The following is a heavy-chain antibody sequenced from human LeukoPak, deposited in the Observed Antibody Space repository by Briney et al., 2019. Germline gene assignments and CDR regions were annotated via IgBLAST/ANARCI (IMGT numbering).Heavy chain of an antibody. CDR2: INPSGGST. CDR1: GYTFTSYY. Sequence: ASAKVSCKASGYTFTSYYMHWVRQAPGQGLEWMGIINPSGGSTSYAQKFQGRVTMTRDMSTSTVYMELSSLRSEDTAVYYCAVTRYCSSTSCYGNWFDPWGQGTLVTVSS. CDR3: AVTRYCSSTSCYGNWFDP. D-gene: IGHD2-2*01. J-gene: IGHJ5*02. V-gene: IGHV1-46*01.